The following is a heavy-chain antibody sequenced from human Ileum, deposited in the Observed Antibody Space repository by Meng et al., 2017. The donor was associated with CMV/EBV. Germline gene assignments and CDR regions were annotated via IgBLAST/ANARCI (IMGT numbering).Heavy chain of an antibody. CDR3: ARDQYDFWSGYYGIIDY. V-gene: IGHV3-30*02. CDR2: IRYDGSNK. Sequence: GGSLRLSCAASGFTFSRYGMHWVRQAPGKGLEWVAFIRYDGSNKYYADSVKGRFTISRDNSNNTLYLQMKSLRGEDTAVYYCARDQYDFWSGYYGIIDYWGQGTLVTVSS. CDR1: GFTFSRYG. D-gene: IGHD3-3*01. J-gene: IGHJ4*02.